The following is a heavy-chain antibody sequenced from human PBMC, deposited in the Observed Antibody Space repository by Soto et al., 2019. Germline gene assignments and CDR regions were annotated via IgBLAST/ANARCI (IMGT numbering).Heavy chain of an antibody. CDR2: IRSKAYGGTT. Sequence: GGSLRLSCTASGFTFGDYAMSWFRQAPGKGLEWVGFIRSKAYGGTTEYAASVKGRFTISRDDSKSIAYLQMNSLKTEDTAVYYCTSAITMVRGAPFYYSYYGMDVWGQGPTVPVSS. CDR1: GFTFGDYA. V-gene: IGHV3-49*03. J-gene: IGHJ6*02. CDR3: TSAITMVRGAPFYYSYYGMDV. D-gene: IGHD3-10*01.